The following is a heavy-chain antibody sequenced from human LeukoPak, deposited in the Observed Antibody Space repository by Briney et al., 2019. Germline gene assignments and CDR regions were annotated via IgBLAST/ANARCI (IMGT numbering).Heavy chain of an antibody. D-gene: IGHD3-10*01. CDR3: ARDLMHYYGSGIPAFDI. V-gene: IGHV4-59*12. J-gene: IGHJ3*02. CDR1: GASISSYY. Sequence: SETLSLTCTVSGASISSYYWNWIRQPPGKGLEWIGYIYYSGNTNYNPSLKSRVTMSVDTSKNQFSLKVTSVTAADTAVYYCARDLMHYYGSGIPAFDIWGQGTMVTVSS. CDR2: IYYSGNT.